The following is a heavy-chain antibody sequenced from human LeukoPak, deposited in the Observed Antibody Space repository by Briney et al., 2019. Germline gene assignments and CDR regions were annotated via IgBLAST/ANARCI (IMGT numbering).Heavy chain of an antibody. J-gene: IGHJ4*02. CDR2: ISWNSGSI. V-gene: IGHV3-9*01. CDR3: AKDYYDSSGYYQFDY. D-gene: IGHD3-22*01. CDR1: GFTFDDYA. Sequence: GRSLRLSCAASGFTFDDYAMHWVRHAPGKGLEWVSGISWNSGSIGYADSVKGRFTISRDNAKNSLYLQMNSLRAEDTALYYCAKDYYDSSGYYQFDYWGQGTLVTVSS.